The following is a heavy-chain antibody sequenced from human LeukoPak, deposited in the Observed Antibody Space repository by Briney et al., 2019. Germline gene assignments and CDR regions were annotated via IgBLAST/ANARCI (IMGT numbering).Heavy chain of an antibody. CDR1: GYTFTSYG. CDR2: ISAYNGNT. CDR3: ARDLLNPYCSGGSCIGWFDP. V-gene: IGHV1-18*01. J-gene: IGHJ5*02. Sequence: ASVKVSCKASGYTFTSYGISWVRQVPGQGLEWMGWISAYNGNTNYAQKLQGRVTMTTDTSTSTAYMELRSLRSDDTAVYYCARDLLNPYCSGGSCIGWFDPWGQGTLVTVSS. D-gene: IGHD2-15*01.